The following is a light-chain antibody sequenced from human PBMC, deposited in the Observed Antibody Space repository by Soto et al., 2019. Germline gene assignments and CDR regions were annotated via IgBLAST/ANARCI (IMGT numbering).Light chain of an antibody. CDR1: QSVSNNY. CDR3: QQYGSSPLT. Sequence: EIVLTQSPGTLSLSPVERATLSCSASQSVSNNYLAWYQQKPGQAPRLLISGASSRSTGIPDRSNGSGSGTDFTLTISRLEPEDFAVYYCQQYGSSPLTFGGGTKVEIK. J-gene: IGKJ4*01. CDR2: GAS. V-gene: IGKV3-20*01.